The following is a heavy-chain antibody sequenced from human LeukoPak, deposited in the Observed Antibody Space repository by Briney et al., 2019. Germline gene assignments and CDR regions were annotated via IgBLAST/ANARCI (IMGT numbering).Heavy chain of an antibody. Sequence: KPSETLSLTCTVSGGSISSSSSYWGWVRQPRGKGLEWNDLIYYCGTTFYNPSLKSRVPISVDTSKNQFSLQLSSVTAADTAVYYCARRSCSGGICYYFDYWGQGTLVTVSS. CDR3: ARRSCSGGICYYFDY. D-gene: IGHD2-15*01. V-gene: IGHV4-39*01. CDR1: GGSISSSSSY. CDR2: IYYCGTT. J-gene: IGHJ4*02.